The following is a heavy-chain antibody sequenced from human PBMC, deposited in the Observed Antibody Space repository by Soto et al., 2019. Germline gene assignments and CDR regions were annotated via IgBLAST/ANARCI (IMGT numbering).Heavy chain of an antibody. CDR2: IFYSGST. Sequence: KTSETLSLTCTVSGGSVRGGSNYWNWIRQPPEKGLEWIGYIFYSGSTNYNPSLKSRVTISVDTSKNHFSLRLTSVTAADTAVYYCARDPVFNYYDSNGSQYGGSDPWSQGTLVTVSS. CDR1: GGSVRGGSNY. D-gene: IGHD3-22*01. V-gene: IGHV4-61*03. CDR3: ARDPVFNYYDSNGSQYGGSDP. J-gene: IGHJ5*02.